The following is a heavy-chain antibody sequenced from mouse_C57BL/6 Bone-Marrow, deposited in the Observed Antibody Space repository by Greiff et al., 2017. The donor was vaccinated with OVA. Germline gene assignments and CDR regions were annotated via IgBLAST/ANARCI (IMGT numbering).Heavy chain of an antibody. CDR1: GFSLSTFGMG. Sequence: QVTLKECGPGILQPSQTLSLTCSFSGFSLSTFGMGVGWIRQPSGKGLEWLAHIWWDDDKYYNPALKSRLTISKDTSKNQVFLKIANVDTADTATYYCARYYYGSSPWFAYWGQGTLVTVSA. CDR3: ARYYYGSSPWFAY. V-gene: IGHV8-8*01. CDR2: IWWDDDK. D-gene: IGHD1-1*01. J-gene: IGHJ3*01.